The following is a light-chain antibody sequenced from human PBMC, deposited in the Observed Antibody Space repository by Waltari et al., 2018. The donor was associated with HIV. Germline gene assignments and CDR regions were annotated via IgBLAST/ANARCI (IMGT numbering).Light chain of an antibody. CDR1: TSNIGKNF. V-gene: IGLV1-51*01. Sequence: QSVLTQPPSVSAAPGPRVTISCFGTTSNIGKNFVSWYQQLPETAPKLIIFDNNKRPAGIPDRFSGSKSGTSATLAITGLQSGDEADYYCGTWDSSVSAGVFGGGTKVTVL. CDR3: GTWDSSVSAGV. J-gene: IGLJ3*02. CDR2: DNN.